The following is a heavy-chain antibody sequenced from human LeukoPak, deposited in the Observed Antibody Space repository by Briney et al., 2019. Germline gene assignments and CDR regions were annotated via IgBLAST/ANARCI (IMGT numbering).Heavy chain of an antibody. J-gene: IGHJ6*02. CDR2: INPNSGGT. D-gene: IGHD5-18*01. CDR3: AREDTAMVTSYYYYGMDL. Sequence: ASVKVSCTASGYTFTGYYMHWVRQAPGQGLEWMGWINPNSGGTNYAQKFQGRVTMTRDTSISTAYMELSRLRSDDTAVYYCAREDTAMVTSYYYYGMDLWGQGTTVTVSS. CDR1: GYTFTGYY. V-gene: IGHV1-2*02.